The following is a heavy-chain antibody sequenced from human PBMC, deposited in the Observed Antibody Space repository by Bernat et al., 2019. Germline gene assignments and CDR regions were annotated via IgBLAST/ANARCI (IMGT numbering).Heavy chain of an antibody. CDR3: AKDGPEQFVPGS. D-gene: IGHD6-6*01. Sequence: QVQVVQSGGELKKPGASVNVSCKTSGYTFSNYGISWVRQAPGQGPEWMGWISGYNGNTKYEQKVQGRVTMTINTFTTTAYLELRSLRCDDTAVYYWAKDGPEQFVPGSGGQGTLVAVSS. V-gene: IGHV1-18*01. CDR2: ISGYNGNT. CDR1: GYTFSNYG. J-gene: IGHJ4*02.